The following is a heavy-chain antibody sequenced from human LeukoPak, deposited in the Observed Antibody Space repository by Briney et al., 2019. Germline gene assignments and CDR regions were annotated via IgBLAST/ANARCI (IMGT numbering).Heavy chain of an antibody. Sequence: ASVKVSCKASAYTFINYGISWVRQAPGQGLERMGWISAYNGNTNYAQKFQGRVTMTTGTSTSTAYMDLRSLRSDDTAVYYCARDEDTPMAPGDYWGQGTLVTVSS. CDR3: ARDEDTPMAPGDY. CDR2: ISAYNGNT. V-gene: IGHV1-18*01. J-gene: IGHJ4*02. D-gene: IGHD5-18*01. CDR1: AYTFINYG.